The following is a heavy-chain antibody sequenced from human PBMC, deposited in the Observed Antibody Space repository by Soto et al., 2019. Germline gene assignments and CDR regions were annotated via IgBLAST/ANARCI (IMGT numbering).Heavy chain of an antibody. Sequence: GRSLRLSCAASGFTFSNAWMSWVRQAPGKGLEWVGRIKSKTDGGTTDYAAPVKGRFTISRDDSKNTLYLQMNSLKTEDTAVYYCTTDYYDSSGGDAFDIWGQGTMVTVSS. CDR3: TTDYYDSSGGDAFDI. J-gene: IGHJ3*02. CDR2: IKSKTDGGTT. V-gene: IGHV3-15*01. D-gene: IGHD3-22*01. CDR1: GFTFSNAW.